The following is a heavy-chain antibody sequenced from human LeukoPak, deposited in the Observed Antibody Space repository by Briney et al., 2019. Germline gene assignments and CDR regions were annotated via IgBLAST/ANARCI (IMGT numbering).Heavy chain of an antibody. CDR1: GFSFSNYG. CDR3: AKEAQTGYYRNSYYYYYMDV. CDR2: ISYDGSKK. D-gene: IGHD3-9*01. V-gene: IGHV3-30*18. Sequence: GGSLRLSCVASGFSFSNYGLHWVRQAPGKGLEWVSLISYDGSKKYFADSVKGRFTISRDNSKNTLYLQMNSLRPEDTAVYYCAKEAQTGYYRNSYYYYYMDVWGKGTTVTVSS. J-gene: IGHJ6*03.